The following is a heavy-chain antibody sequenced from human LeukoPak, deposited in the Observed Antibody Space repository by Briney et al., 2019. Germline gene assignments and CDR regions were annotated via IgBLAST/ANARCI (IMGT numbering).Heavy chain of an antibody. D-gene: IGHD1-14*01. CDR1: GGSISSHY. V-gene: IGHV4-59*11. Sequence: PSETLSLTCTVSGGSISSHYWSWIRQPPGKGLEWIGYIYYSGSTNYNPSLKSRVTISVDTSKNQFSLKLSSVAAADTAVYYCARGPGARNRIWYFDLWGRGTVVTVSS. J-gene: IGHJ2*01. CDR3: ARGPGARNRIWYFDL. CDR2: IYYSGST.